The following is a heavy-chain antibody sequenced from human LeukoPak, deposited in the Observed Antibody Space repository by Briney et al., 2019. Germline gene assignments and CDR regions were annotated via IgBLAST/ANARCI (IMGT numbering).Heavy chain of an antibody. CDR2: INWNGGST. CDR3: ANLHYDILTGYIYYFDY. V-gene: IGHV3-20*04. D-gene: IGHD3-9*01. Sequence: GGSLRLSCAASGFTFDDYGMSWVRQAPGKGLEWVSGINWNGGSTGYADSVKGRFTISRDNAKNSLYLQMNSLRAEDTAVYYCANLHYDILTGYIYYFDYWGQGTLVTVSS. CDR1: GFTFDDYG. J-gene: IGHJ4*02.